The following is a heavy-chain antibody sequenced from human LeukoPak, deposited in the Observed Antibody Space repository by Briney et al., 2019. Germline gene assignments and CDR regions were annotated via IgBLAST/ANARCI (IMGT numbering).Heavy chain of an antibody. D-gene: IGHD1-26*01. Sequence: KPSETLSLTCTVSGGSISSSSYYWGWIRQPPGKGLEWIGSIYYGGSTYYNPSLKSRVTISVDTSKNQISLKLSSVTAADTAVYYCARRVGGNWFDPWGQGNLVTVSS. CDR3: ARRVGGNWFDP. J-gene: IGHJ5*02. CDR2: IYYGGST. V-gene: IGHV4-39*07. CDR1: GGSISSSSYY.